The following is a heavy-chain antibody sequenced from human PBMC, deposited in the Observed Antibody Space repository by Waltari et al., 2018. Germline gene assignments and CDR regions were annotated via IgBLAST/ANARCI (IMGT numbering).Heavy chain of an antibody. D-gene: IGHD4-4*01. CDR1: GYSISRGFY. CDR2: INHGGRT. J-gene: IGHJ6*02. CDR3: TRGLQSDYYYYGMGV. Sequence: QVQVQESGPGLVKPSETLSLTCAVSGYSISRGFYWGWIRQPQGTGMDGLASINHGGRTFDNPSLQSRVTISLDTSQNQFSLKLNYVTAGDTAVYYCTRGLQSDYYYYGMGVWGQGTTVTVSS. V-gene: IGHV4-38-2*01.